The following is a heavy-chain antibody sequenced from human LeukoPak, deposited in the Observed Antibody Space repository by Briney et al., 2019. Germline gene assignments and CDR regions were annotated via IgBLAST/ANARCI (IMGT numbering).Heavy chain of an antibody. CDR1: GFTFDDYA. CDR3: AKDYCGGDCYSGWYFDL. D-gene: IGHD2-21*02. Sequence: PGRSLRLSCAASGFTFDDYAMHWVRQAPGKGLEWVSGISYNSDTIAYADSVKGRFTISRDNPKNSLYLQMNSLRAEDTALYYCAKDYCGGDCYSGWYFDLWGRGTLVTVSS. CDR2: ISYNSDTI. J-gene: IGHJ2*01. V-gene: IGHV3-9*01.